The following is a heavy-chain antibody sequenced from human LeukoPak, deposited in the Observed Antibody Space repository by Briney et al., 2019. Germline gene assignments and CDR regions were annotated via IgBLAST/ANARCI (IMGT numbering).Heavy chain of an antibody. CDR2: IYSGDST. Sequence: GGSLRLSCAASGFTVSSNYMNWVRQAPGKGLEWVSVIYSGDSTYYADSVRGRFTISRDNSKNTLYLQMNSLRVEDTAVYYCARGRGLLRIFDYWGQGSLVTVSS. J-gene: IGHJ4*02. V-gene: IGHV3-66*01. D-gene: IGHD1-26*01. CDR1: GFTVSSNY. CDR3: ARGRGLLRIFDY.